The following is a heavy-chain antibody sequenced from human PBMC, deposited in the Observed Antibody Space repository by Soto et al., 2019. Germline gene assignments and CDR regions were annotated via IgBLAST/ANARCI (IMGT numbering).Heavy chain of an antibody. CDR2: IGTAGDT. CDR1: GFTFSSYD. D-gene: IGHD3-22*01. J-gene: IGHJ4*02. V-gene: IGHV3-13*04. CDR3: ARAIGKTLFDY. Sequence: PGGSLRLSCSASGFTFSSYDMHLVRQCPGKGLEWVSAIGTAGDTNYAGSVKGRFTISRENAKNSLYLQMKSLRAGDTAIYFCARAIGKTLFDYWGQGTLVTVSS.